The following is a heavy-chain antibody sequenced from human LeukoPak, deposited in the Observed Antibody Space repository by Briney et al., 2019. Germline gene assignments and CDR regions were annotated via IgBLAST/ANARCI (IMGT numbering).Heavy chain of an antibody. Sequence: GGSLRLSCAPSGFTFSSYGMHWVRQAPGKGLEWVTFIRYDESNTYYTDSVKGRFTISRDNSKNTLYLQMDSLRPEDTAGYYCAKDYWNSKYYFDYWGQGTMVTVSS. J-gene: IGHJ4*02. D-gene: IGHD1-7*01. CDR2: IRYDESNT. V-gene: IGHV3-30*02. CDR1: GFTFSSYG. CDR3: AKDYWNSKYYFDY.